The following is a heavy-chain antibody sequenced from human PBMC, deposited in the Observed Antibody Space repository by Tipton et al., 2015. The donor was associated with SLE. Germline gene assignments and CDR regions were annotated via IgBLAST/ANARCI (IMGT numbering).Heavy chain of an antibody. CDR3: ARQTDYSSGPFWY. CDR1: GYNFPSYY. J-gene: IGHJ4*02. Sequence: QLVQSGAEVKQPGESVKMSCKGSGYNFPSYYIGWVRQMPGKGLEWMGLIYPGDSETRYSPSFQGQVIISADKSLSTAYLQWSSLRASDTAMYYCARQTDYSSGPFWYWGQGALVTVSS. CDR2: IYPGDSET. V-gene: IGHV5-51*01. D-gene: IGHD6-25*01.